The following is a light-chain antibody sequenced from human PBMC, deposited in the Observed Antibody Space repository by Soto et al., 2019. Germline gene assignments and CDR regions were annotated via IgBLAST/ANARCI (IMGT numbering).Light chain of an antibody. CDR2: EVT. Sequence: QSALTQPASVSGSPGQSITIYCTGTSSDVGSRNLVSWYQQHPGKAPKLIIYEVTKWPSGVSNRFSGSKSGNTASLTIFGLHAEDEADYYCCSYAGSYTWVFGGGTKLTVL. V-gene: IGLV2-23*02. J-gene: IGLJ3*02. CDR1: SSDVGSRNL. CDR3: CSYAGSYTWV.